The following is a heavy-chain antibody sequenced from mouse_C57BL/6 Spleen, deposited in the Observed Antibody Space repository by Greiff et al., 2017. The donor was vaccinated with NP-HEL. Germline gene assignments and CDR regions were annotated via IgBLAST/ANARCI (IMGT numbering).Heavy chain of an antibody. CDR3: ARNPTVVGEYYFDY. CDR2: IWSGGST. CDR1: GFSLTSYG. V-gene: IGHV2-2*01. Sequence: VKLVESGPGLVQPSQSLSITCTVSGFSLTSYGVHWVRQSPGKGLEWLGVIWSGGSTDYNAAFISRLSISKDNSKSQVFFKMNSLQADDTAIYYCARNPTVVGEYYFDYWGQGTTLTVSS. J-gene: IGHJ2*01. D-gene: IGHD1-1*01.